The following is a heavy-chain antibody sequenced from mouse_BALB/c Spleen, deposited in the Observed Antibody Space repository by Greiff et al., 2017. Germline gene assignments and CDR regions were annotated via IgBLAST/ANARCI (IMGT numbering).Heavy chain of an antibody. CDR2: ISDGGSYT. J-gene: IGHJ2*01. Sequence: EVKLMESGGGLVKPGGSLKLSCAASGFTFSDYYMYWVRQTPEKRLEWVATISDGGSYTYYPDSVKGRFTISRDNAKNNLYLQMSSLKSEDTAMYYCVWLRPTGVDYWGQGTTLTVSS. CDR1: GFTFSDYY. V-gene: IGHV5-4*02. CDR3: VWLRPTGVDY. D-gene: IGHD2-2*01.